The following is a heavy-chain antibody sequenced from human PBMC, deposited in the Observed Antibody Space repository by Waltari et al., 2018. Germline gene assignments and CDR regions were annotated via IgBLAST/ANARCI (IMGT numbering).Heavy chain of an antibody. J-gene: IGHJ4*02. V-gene: IGHV4-34*01. CDR2: INHSGST. D-gene: IGHD1-1*01. Sequence: QVQLQQWGAGLLKPSETLSLTCAVYGGSFSGYYWSWIRQHPGKGLEWIGEINHSGSTNYNPSLKSRVTISVDTSKNQFSLKLSSVTAADTAVYYCARGLTSDGTTPGTFDYWGQGTLVTVSS. CDR1: GGSFSGYY. CDR3: ARGLTSDGTTPGTFDY.